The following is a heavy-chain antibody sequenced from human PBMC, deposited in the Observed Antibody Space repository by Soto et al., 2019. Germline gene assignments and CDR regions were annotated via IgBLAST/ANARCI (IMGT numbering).Heavy chain of an antibody. CDR3: ARDVEIAAAAYFDY. Sequence: ASVKVSCKASGYTFTSYGSSWVRQAPGQGLEWMGWISAYNGNTNYAQKLQGRVTMTTDTSTSTAYMELRSLRSDDTAVYYCARDVEIAAAAYFDYWGQGTLVTVSS. V-gene: IGHV1-18*01. CDR1: GYTFTSYG. CDR2: ISAYNGNT. J-gene: IGHJ4*02. D-gene: IGHD6-13*01.